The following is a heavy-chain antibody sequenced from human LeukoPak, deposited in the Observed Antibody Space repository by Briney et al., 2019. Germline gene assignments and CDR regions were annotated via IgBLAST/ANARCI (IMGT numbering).Heavy chain of an antibody. J-gene: IGHJ6*02. CDR1: GGSISSYY. CDR2: INHSGST. CDR3: ARGRIVVVPAAMGYYYYGMDV. Sequence: SETLSLTCTVSGGSISSYYWSWIRQPPGKGLEWIGEINHSGSTNYNPSLKSRVTISVDTSKNQFSLKLSSVTAADTAVYYCARGRIVVVPAAMGYYYYGMDVWGQGTTVTVSS. V-gene: IGHV4-34*01. D-gene: IGHD2-2*01.